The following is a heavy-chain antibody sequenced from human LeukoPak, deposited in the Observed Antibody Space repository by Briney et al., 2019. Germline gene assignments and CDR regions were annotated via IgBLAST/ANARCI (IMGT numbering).Heavy chain of an antibody. J-gene: IGHJ4*02. CDR2: IYPGDSDT. CDR1: GYSFTSYW. CDR3: ARHRAPYDSSGYYYSAVDY. V-gene: IGHV5-51*01. D-gene: IGHD3-22*01. Sequence: GESLKISCKGSGYSFTSYWIGWVRQMPGKGLEWMGIIYPGDSDTRYSPSFQGQVTISADKSISTAYLQWSSLKASDTAMYYCARHRAPYDSSGYYYSAVDYWGQGTLVTVSS.